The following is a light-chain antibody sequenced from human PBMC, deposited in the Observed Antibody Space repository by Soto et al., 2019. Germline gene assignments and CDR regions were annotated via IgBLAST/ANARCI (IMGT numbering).Light chain of an antibody. Sequence: ILMTQSPAPLSVSPGERAALSCRASQTGSDNVAWYQQKPGQAPRLRLNGASTRATGSPARWSGSGSGTECTPTIDTLQSADVSVYYCQQYNIWPLTFGGGTKVDIK. J-gene: IGKJ4*02. CDR1: QTGSDN. V-gene: IGKV3D-15*01. CDR3: QQYNIWPLT. CDR2: GAS.